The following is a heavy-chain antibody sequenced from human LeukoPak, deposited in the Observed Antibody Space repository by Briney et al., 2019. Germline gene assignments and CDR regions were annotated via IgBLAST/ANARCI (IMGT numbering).Heavy chain of an antibody. CDR1: GFILSNYR. CDR3: ARDMVDFDY. J-gene: IGHJ4*02. Sequence: GGSLRLSCAASGFILSNYRMNWVRQAPGKGLEWVSYISSSGNSREYADSVKGRFTISRDNAKNSLYLQVSSLRAEDTAVYYCARDMVDFDYWGQGTLVTVSS. CDR2: ISSSGNSR. V-gene: IGHV3-48*04. D-gene: IGHD3-10*01.